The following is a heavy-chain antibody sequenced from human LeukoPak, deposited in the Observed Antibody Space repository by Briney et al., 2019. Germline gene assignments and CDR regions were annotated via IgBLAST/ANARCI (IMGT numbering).Heavy chain of an antibody. D-gene: IGHD2-15*01. Sequence: GGSLRLSCAASGFTLSSYAMSWVRQGPGKGLEWVSAISVSGNTYHADSVKGRFTTSRDSSKNTLYLQMNSLRAEDAAVYYCAKAPVTTCSGAYCYPFDYWGQGTLVTVSS. V-gene: IGHV3-23*01. CDR1: GFTLSSYA. CDR3: AKAPVTTCSGAYCYPFDY. J-gene: IGHJ4*02. CDR2: ISVSGNT.